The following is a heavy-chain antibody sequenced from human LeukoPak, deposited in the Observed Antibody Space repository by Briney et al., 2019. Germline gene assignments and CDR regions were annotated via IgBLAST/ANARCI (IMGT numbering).Heavy chain of an antibody. Sequence: GASVKVSCKASGGTFSSYAISWVRQAPGQGLEWMGGIIPIFGTANYAQKFQGRVTITADKSTSTAYMELSSLRSEDTAVYYCARARRPLHLVVMDYYYYMDVWGKGTTVTVSS. CDR3: ARARRPLHLVVMDYYYYMDV. D-gene: IGHD2-15*01. V-gene: IGHV1-69*06. CDR1: GGTFSSYA. J-gene: IGHJ6*03. CDR2: IIPIFGTA.